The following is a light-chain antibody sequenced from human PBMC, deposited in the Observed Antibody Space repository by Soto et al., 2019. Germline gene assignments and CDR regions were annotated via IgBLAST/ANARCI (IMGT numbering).Light chain of an antibody. CDR2: GAS. CDR3: QQYGSSPWT. CDR1: QSVSSSY. Sequence: VLSQSPGTLSLSQGERATLSCRASQSVSSSYLAWYQQKPGQAPRLLIYGASSRATGIPDRFSGSGSGTDFTLTLSRLEPEDFAVYYCQQYGSSPWTFGQGTKVDI. V-gene: IGKV3-20*01. J-gene: IGKJ1*01.